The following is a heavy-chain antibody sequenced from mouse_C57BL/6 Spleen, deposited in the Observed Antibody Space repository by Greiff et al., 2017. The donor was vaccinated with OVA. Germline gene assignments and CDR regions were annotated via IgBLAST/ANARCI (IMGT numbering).Heavy chain of an antibody. V-gene: IGHV14-2*01. CDR1: GFNITDYY. D-gene: IGHD3-2*02. Sequence: VQLQQSGAELVKPGASVKLSCTASGFNITDYYMHWVKQRTEQGLEGIGWIDPEDGETKYATKFQGKATITAYTSSNTAYLQLSSLTSEDTAVYSCANTAQATAWFAYWGQGTLVTVSA. J-gene: IGHJ3*01. CDR3: ANTAQATAWFAY. CDR2: IDPEDGET.